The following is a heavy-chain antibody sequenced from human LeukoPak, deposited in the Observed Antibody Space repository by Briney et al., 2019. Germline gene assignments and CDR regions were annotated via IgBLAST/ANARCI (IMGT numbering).Heavy chain of an antibody. D-gene: IGHD5-24*01. Sequence: SETLSLTCAVYGGSCDDYYCSWPRQPPGKGLEWIGEIHPSGIFYYNSSLLSRVTISIDTSKSQFSLRLTSVTAADTAFYYCARGRDRSKAGDHWGQGSLVTVSS. CDR1: GGSCDDYY. CDR3: ARGRDRSKAGDH. CDR2: IHPSGIF. J-gene: IGHJ4*02. V-gene: IGHV4-34*01.